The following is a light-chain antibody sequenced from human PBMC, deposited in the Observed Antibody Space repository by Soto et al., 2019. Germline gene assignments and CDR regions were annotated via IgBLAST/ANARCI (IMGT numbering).Light chain of an antibody. CDR2: GAS. V-gene: IGKV3-15*01. CDR3: QQYRNWPRT. Sequence: EKMITPSPATPSVSPGGRANPSCRASQSVGGSLAWYQQKPGQAPGLLIYGASTRATGVPARFSGSGSGTEFTLTISSLQSEDFAVYYCQQYRNWPRTFGQGTKVDIK. J-gene: IGKJ1*01. CDR1: QSVGGS.